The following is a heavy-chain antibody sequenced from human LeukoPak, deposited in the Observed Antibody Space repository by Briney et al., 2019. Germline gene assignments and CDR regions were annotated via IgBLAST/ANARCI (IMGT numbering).Heavy chain of an antibody. CDR1: GFTFSSYA. V-gene: IGHV3-23*01. D-gene: IGHD5-24*01. CDR2: ISGSGGST. CDR3: ANILGGRDGYNSDY. Sequence: PGGSLRLSCAASGFTFSSYAMSWVRQAPGKGLEWVSAISGSGGSTYYADSVKGRFTISRDNSKNTLYLQMSSLRAEDTAVYYCANILGGRDGYNSDYWGQGTLVTVSS. J-gene: IGHJ4*02.